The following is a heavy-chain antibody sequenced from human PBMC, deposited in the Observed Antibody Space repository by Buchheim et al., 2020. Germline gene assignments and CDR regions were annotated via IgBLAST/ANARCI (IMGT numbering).Heavy chain of an antibody. CDR1: GFTFSTYS. J-gene: IGHJ3*02. CDR2: IRGGSSTI. V-gene: IGHV3-48*01. Sequence: EVQLVESGGGLVQPGGSLRLSCAASGFTFSTYSMNWVRQAPGKGLEWLSYIRGGSSTITYADSVQGRFTISREDAQNSLSLQMNSLRVEDTAIYYCVRDHLHAFDIWGQGT. CDR3: VRDHLHAFDI.